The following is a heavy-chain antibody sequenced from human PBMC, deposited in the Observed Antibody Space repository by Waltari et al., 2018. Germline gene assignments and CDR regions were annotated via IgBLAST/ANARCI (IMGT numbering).Heavy chain of an antibody. CDR2: ISGSGDAT. CDR3: AKDKAAIVYWFDP. V-gene: IGHV3-23*01. J-gene: IGHJ5*02. D-gene: IGHD2-2*01. CDR1: GFTFSGYA. Sequence: EVQLLESGGGLVQPGGSLRLSCAASGFTFSGYAMGWVRQAPGKGLEWVSAISGSGDATYYADSVKGRFTMSRDNSNNRLYLQMNSLRAEDTAIYYCAKDKAAIVYWFDPWGQGTLVTVSS.